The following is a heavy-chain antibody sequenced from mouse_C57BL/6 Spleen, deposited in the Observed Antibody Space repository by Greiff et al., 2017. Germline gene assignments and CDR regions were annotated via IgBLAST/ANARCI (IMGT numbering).Heavy chain of an antibody. CDR3: ACSGSSPYYYAMDY. D-gene: IGHD1-1*01. CDR2: ILPGSGST. J-gene: IGHJ4*01. CDR1: GYTFTGYW. V-gene: IGHV1-9*01. Sequence: QVQLQQSGAELMKPGASVKLSCKATGYTFTGYWIEWVKQRPGHGLEWIGEILPGSGSTNYNEKFKGKATFTADTSSNTASMQLNSLTTEDSAIYFCACSGSSPYYYAMDYWGQGTSVTVSS.